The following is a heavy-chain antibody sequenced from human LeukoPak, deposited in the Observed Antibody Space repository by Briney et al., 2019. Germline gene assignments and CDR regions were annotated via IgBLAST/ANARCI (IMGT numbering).Heavy chain of an antibody. CDR3: AKGGYDYIEVGYFDY. V-gene: IGHV3-23*01. CDR2: IIGSVAST. D-gene: IGHD5-12*01. Sequence: GGSLRLSCAASGFPFASYVMSWVRQTPGKGLEWVSLIIGSVASTYYADSVKGRFTISRDNSKNTLYLQMNSLRADDTAVYFCAKGGYDYIEVGYFDYWGQGTLVTVSS. J-gene: IGHJ4*02. CDR1: GFPFASYV.